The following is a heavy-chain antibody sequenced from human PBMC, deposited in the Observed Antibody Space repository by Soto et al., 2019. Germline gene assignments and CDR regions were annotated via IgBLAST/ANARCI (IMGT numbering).Heavy chain of an antibody. J-gene: IGHJ4*02. D-gene: IGHD3-10*01. Sequence: GGSLRLSCAASGFTVSSNYMSWVRQAPGKGLEWVSVIYSGGSTYYADSVKGRFTISRDNSKNTLYLQMNSLRAEDTAVYYCASNPYYYGSGSYPGPYYFDYWGQGTLVTVSS. CDR2: IYSGGST. V-gene: IGHV3-66*01. CDR1: GFTVSSNY. CDR3: ASNPYYYGSGSYPGPYYFDY.